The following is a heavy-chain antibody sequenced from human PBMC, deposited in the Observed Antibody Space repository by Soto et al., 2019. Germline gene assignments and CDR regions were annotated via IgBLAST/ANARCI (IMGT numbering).Heavy chain of an antibody. CDR2: IIPIFGTA. V-gene: IGHV1-69*13. J-gene: IGHJ6*04. D-gene: IGHD4-17*01. CDR3: ARATTVTTLDWAYAPYDYYGKDV. Sequence: SVKVSCKASGGTFSSYAISWVRQAPGQGLEWMGGIIPIFGTANYAQKFQGRVTITADESTSTAYMELSSLRSEDTAVYYCARATTVTTLDWAYAPYDYYGKDVWGKGTTVTVSS. CDR1: GGTFSSYA.